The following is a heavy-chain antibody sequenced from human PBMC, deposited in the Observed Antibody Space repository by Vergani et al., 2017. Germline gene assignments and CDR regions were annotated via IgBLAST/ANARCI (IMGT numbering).Heavy chain of an antibody. J-gene: IGHJ4*02. CDR1: GGSISSSSYY. V-gene: IGHV4-39*01. CDR2: IYYSGST. D-gene: IGHD3-16*02. Sequence: QLQLQESGPGLVKPSETLSLTCTVSGGSISSSSYYWGWIRQPPGKGLEWIGSIYYSGSTYYNPSLKSRVTISVDTSKNQFSLKLSSVTAADTAVYYCARFGDYVWGSYRHLDYWGQGTLVTVPS. CDR3: ARFGDYVWGSYRHLDY.